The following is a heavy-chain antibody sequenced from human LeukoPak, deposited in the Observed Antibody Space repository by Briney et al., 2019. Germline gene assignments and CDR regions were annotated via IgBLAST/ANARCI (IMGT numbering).Heavy chain of an antibody. Sequence: PGGSLRLSCAASGFTFRSYGMHWVRRAPGKGLEWVALISHDGSNQYYADSVKGRFTISRDNSKNTLYLQMNSLRAEDTAVYYCAKSGSTYCSGDSCYSTWFDPWGQGTLVTVSS. CDR3: AKSGSTYCSGDSCYSTWFDP. V-gene: IGHV3-30*18. J-gene: IGHJ5*02. CDR2: ISHDGSNQ. CDR1: GFTFRSYG. D-gene: IGHD2-15*01.